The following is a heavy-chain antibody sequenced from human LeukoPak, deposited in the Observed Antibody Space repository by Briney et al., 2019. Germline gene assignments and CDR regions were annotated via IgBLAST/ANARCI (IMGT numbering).Heavy chain of an antibody. CDR3: ARGTGAYYYL. CDR1: GGSISSGGYY. CDR2: IYYSGST. J-gene: IGHJ3*01. Sequence: SQTLSLTCTVSGGSISSGGYYWNWIRQHPGKGLEWIGYIYYSGSTKYNPYLKSRVTISIDTSKNQFSLKLSSVTAADTALYYCARGTGAYYYLWGQGTMVTVSS. D-gene: IGHD3-22*01. V-gene: IGHV4-31*03.